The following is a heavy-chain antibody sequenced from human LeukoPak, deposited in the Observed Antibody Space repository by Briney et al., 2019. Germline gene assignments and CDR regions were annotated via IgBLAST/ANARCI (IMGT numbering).Heavy chain of an antibody. Sequence: GGSLRLSCAASGFIFSDYGMSWVRQAPGKGLEWVANIKQDGSEKYYVDSVKGRFTISRDNAKNSLYLQMNSLRAEDTAVYYCAGSMIWGQGTMVTVSS. V-gene: IGHV3-7*01. CDR2: IKQDGSEK. CDR1: GFIFSDYG. CDR3: AGSMI. J-gene: IGHJ3*02. D-gene: IGHD2-2*01.